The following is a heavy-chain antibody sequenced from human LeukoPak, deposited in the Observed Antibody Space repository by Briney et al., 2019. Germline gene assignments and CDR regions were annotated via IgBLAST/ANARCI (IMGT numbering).Heavy chain of an antibody. J-gene: IGHJ4*02. CDR1: GYTFTSYG. CDR2: ISAYNGNT. D-gene: IGHD6-19*01. V-gene: IGHV1-18*01. Sequence: ASVKVSCKASGYTFTSYGISWVRQAPGQGLEWMGWISAYNGNTNYAQKLQGRVTMTTDTSTSTAYMELRSLRSDDTAVYYCARNLYSNGWWYFDYWGQGTLVTVSS. CDR3: ARNLYSNGWWYFDY.